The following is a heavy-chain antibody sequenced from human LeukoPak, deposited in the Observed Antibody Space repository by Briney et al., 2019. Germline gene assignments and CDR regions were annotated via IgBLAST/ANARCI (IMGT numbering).Heavy chain of an antibody. CDR3: ARVRNYCSSTSCYGETDNWSDP. CDR1: GYTFTSYG. CDR2: ISAYNGNT. D-gene: IGHD2-2*01. V-gene: IGHV1-18*01. Sequence: ASVKVSCKASGYTFTSYGISWVRQAPGQGLEWMGWISAYNGNTNYAQKLQGRVTMTTDTSTSTAYMELRSLRSDDTAVYYCARVRNYCSSTSCYGETDNWSDPWGQGTLVTVSS. J-gene: IGHJ5*02.